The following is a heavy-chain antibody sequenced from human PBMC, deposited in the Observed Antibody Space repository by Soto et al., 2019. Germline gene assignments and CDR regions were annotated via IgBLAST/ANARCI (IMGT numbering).Heavy chain of an antibody. V-gene: IGHV3-33*01. CDR2: IWYDGSNK. D-gene: IGHD3-22*01. CDR3: NCGVRGSRFYYYYGMDV. CDR1: GFTFSSYG. J-gene: IGHJ6*02. Sequence: GESLKISCAASGFTFSSYGMHWVRQAPGKGLEWVAVIWYDGSNKYYADSVKGRFTISRDNSKNTLYLQMNSLRAEDTAVYYCNCGVRGSRFYYYYGMDVWGQGTTVTVSS.